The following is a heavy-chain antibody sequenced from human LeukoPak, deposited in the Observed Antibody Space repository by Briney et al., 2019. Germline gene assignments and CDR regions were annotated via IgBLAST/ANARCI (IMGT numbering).Heavy chain of an antibody. CDR1: GYSFTSYW. CDR3: ARQVELWFGEPIGYYYYYMDV. D-gene: IGHD3-10*01. J-gene: IGHJ6*03. CDR2: IYPGDSDT. V-gene: IGHV5-51*01. Sequence: PGESLKISCKGSGYSFTSYWIGWVRQMPGKGLEGMGIIYPGDSDTRYSPSFQGQVTISADKSISTAYLQWSSLKASDTAMYYCARQVELWFGEPIGYYYYYMDVWGKGTTVTVSS.